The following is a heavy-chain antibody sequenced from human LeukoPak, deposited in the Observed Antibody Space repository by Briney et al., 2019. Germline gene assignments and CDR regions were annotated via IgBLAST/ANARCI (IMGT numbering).Heavy chain of an antibody. J-gene: IGHJ3*02. D-gene: IGHD3-10*01. Sequence: SETLSLTCTVSGGSISSSSYYWGWIRQPPGKGLEWLGSIYYSGSTYYNPSLKSRVTISVDTSKNQFSLKLSSVTAADTAVYYCARDRGVRGLFAFDIWGQGTMVTVSS. CDR3: ARDRGVRGLFAFDI. CDR1: GGSISSSSYY. CDR2: IYYSGST. V-gene: IGHV4-39*07.